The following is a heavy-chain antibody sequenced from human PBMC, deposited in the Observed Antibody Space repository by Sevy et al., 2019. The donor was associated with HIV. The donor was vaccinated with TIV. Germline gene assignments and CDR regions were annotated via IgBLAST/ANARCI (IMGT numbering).Heavy chain of an antibody. CDR2: MSYNGNKK. CDR1: GFSFSRSA. D-gene: IGHD3-16*02. J-gene: IGHJ6*02. CDR3: AREAVLIGGVIGSYGMDV. V-gene: IGHV3-30*04. Sequence: GGSLRLSCAASGFSFSRSAMHWVRQAPGKGLEWVAVMSYNGNKKHNGDYGKGRLTISREDSMKTLYLQMNSLRVEDTAVYYCAREAVLIGGVIGSYGMDVWGQGTTVTVSS.